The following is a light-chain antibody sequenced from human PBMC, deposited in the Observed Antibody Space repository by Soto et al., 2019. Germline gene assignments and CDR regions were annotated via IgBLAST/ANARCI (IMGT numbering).Light chain of an antibody. CDR3: QQSYSTPPIT. J-gene: IGKJ5*01. V-gene: IGKV1-39*01. CDR1: QSISSY. Sequence: DIQMTKSPSSLSASVGDGVTVTWRTSQSISSYLNWYQQKPGKAPKLLIFAASSLQSGVPSRFSGSGSGTDFTLTISSLQPEDFATYYCQQSYSTPPITFGQGTRLEI. CDR2: AAS.